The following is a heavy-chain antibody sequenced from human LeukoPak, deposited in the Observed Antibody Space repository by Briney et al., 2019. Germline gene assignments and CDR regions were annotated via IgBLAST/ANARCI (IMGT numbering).Heavy chain of an antibody. Sequence: PSETLSLTCTVSGGSISSYYWSWIRQPAGKGLEWIGRIYTSGSTNYNPSLKSRVTMSVDTSKNQFSLKLSSVTAADTAVYYCARENYGMVITTAYDYWGQGTLVTVSS. CDR3: ARENYGMVITTAYDY. V-gene: IGHV4-4*07. J-gene: IGHJ4*02. D-gene: IGHD3-22*01. CDR2: IYTSGST. CDR1: GGSISSYY.